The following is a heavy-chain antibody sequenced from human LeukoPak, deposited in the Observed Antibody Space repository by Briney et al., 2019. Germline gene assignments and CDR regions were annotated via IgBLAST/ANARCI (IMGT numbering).Heavy chain of an antibody. J-gene: IGHJ4*02. CDR3: ARTRGCSSTSCYPPDY. Sequence: IPSETLSLTCTVSGGSISSGSYYWGWIRQPAGKGLEWVGRIYTSGSTNYNPSLKSRVTISVDTSKNQLSLKLSSVTAADTAVYYCARTRGCSSTSCYPPDYWGQGTLVTVSS. D-gene: IGHD2-2*01. CDR2: IYTSGST. V-gene: IGHV4-61*02. CDR1: GGSISSGSYY.